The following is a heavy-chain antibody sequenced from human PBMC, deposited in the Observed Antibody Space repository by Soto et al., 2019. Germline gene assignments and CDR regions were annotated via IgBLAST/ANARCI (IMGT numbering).Heavy chain of an antibody. CDR1: GGTFSSYA. D-gene: IGHD6-6*01. CDR3: ARARFKEYNFCPFDP. CDR2: IIPIFGTA. Sequence: QVQLVQSGAEVKKPGSSVKVSCKASGGTFSSYAISWVRQAPGPGLEWMGGIIPIFGTANYAQKFQGRVTFTADESTSTADMELSSLRAEDTAVYYCARARFKEYNFCPFDPWGQGTLVTVSS. V-gene: IGHV1-69*01. J-gene: IGHJ5*02.